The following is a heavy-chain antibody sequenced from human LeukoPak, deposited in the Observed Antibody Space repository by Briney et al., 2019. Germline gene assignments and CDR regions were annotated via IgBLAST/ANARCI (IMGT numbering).Heavy chain of an antibody. D-gene: IGHD2-2*01. V-gene: IGHV1-2*02. J-gene: IGHJ4*02. CDR3: ARDYCSSTSCLFDY. CDR2: IIPNSGAT. Sequence: ASVKVSCKASGYTFTGYYMHWVRQAPGQGLEWMGWIIPNSGATKYAQKFQGRVTMTRDTSISTAYMELSRLRSDDTAVYYCARDYCSSTSCLFDYWGQGTLVTVSS. CDR1: GYTFTGYY.